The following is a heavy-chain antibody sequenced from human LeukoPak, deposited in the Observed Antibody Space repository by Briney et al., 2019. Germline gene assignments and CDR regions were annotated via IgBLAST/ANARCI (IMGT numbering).Heavy chain of an antibody. V-gene: IGHV4-59*12. CDR3: ARVLLADAFDI. D-gene: IGHD3-9*01. CDR1: GGSISSYY. J-gene: IGHJ3*02. CDR2: IYYSGST. Sequence: SETLSLTCTVSGGSISSYYWSWIRQPPGKGLEWIGSIYYSGSTYYNPSLKSRVTISVDTSKNQFSLKLSSVTAADTAVYYCARVLLADAFDIWGQGTMVTVSS.